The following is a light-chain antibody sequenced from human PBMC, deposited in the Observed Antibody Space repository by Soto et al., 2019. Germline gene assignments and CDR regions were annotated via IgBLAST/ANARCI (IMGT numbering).Light chain of an antibody. V-gene: IGKV3-20*01. Sequence: EVVLTQSPGTLSLSPGERATLSCRTSHTVSGNYLAWYQQKLGQAPRLLIYGASSRATGIPDRFSGSGSGTDFTLIISRLEPEDFAVYYCQQYDNSRWTFGQGTKVDIK. CDR1: HTVSGNY. CDR2: GAS. J-gene: IGKJ1*01. CDR3: QQYDNSRWT.